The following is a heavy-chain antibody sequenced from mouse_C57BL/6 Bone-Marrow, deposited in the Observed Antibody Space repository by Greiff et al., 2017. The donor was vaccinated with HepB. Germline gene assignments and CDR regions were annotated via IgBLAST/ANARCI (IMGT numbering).Heavy chain of an antibody. J-gene: IGHJ1*01. CDR2: INPYNGGT. V-gene: IGHV1-19*01. CDR3: ARPPIITTVRYFDV. CDR1: GYTFTDYY. D-gene: IGHD1-1*01. Sequence: EVQLQQSGPVLVKPGASVKMSCKASGYTFTDYYMNWVKQSHGKSLEWIGVINPYNGGTSYNQKFKGKATLTVDKSSSTAYMELNSLTSEDSAVYYCARPPIITTVRYFDVWGAGTTVTVSS.